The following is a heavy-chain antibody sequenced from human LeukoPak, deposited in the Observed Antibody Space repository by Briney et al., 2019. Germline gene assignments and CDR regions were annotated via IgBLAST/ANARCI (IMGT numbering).Heavy chain of an antibody. V-gene: IGHV4-59*12. CDR3: ARDLYYDSSGYLGY. J-gene: IGHJ4*02. Sequence: PGGSLRLSCAASGFTFSSNWMSWIRQPPGKGLEWIGYIYYSGSTNYNPSLKSRVTISVDTSKNQFSLKLSSVTAADTAVYYCARDLYYDSSGYLGYWGQGTLVTVSS. CDR1: GFTFSSNW. CDR2: IYYSGST. D-gene: IGHD3-22*01.